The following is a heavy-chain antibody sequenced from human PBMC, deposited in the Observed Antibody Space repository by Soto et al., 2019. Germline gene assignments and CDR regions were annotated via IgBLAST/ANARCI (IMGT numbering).Heavy chain of an antibody. J-gene: IGHJ5*01. CDR3: AKDMVGVWNGYYSQNYFDS. D-gene: IGHD3-3*01. V-gene: IGHV3-9*01. CDR2: INWNSGKR. Sequence: PGGSLRLSCAASGFAFEDYAMHWVRQAPGKGLEWVSGINWNSGKRGYADSVKGRFTIFRDNAKKSLYLEMNTLRAEDTAFYHCAKDMVGVWNGYYSQNYFDSWGQGTQVTVSS. CDR1: GFAFEDYA.